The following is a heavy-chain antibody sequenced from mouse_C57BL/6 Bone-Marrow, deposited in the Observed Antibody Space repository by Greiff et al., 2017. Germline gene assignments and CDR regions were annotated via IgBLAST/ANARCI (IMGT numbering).Heavy chain of an antibody. CDR2: IYPGGGYT. J-gene: IGHJ4*01. V-gene: IGHV1-63*01. Sequence: LVQSGAELVRPGTSVKMSCKASGYTFTNYWIGWAKQRPGHGLEWIGDIYPGGGYTNYNEKFKGKATMTADKSSSTAYMQFSSLTSEDSAIYYCARILLWYPMDYWGQGTSVTVSS. D-gene: IGHD2-1*01. CDR1: GYTFTNYW. CDR3: ARILLWYPMDY.